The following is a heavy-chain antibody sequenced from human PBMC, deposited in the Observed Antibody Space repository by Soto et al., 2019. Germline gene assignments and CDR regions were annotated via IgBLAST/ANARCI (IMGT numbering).Heavy chain of an antibody. CDR3: AHRGYGDYPRDNWFDP. Sequence: QITLKESGPTLVKPTQTLTLTCTFSGFSLTTPGAGMGWIRQPPGKALEWLALIYWNDDKRYSPSLKSRLTITKDTSKNQVVLMMTNMDPVDTATYYCAHRGYGDYPRDNWFDPWGQGVPVIVSS. CDR2: IYWNDDK. CDR1: GFSLTTPGAG. J-gene: IGHJ5*02. V-gene: IGHV2-5*01. D-gene: IGHD4-17*01.